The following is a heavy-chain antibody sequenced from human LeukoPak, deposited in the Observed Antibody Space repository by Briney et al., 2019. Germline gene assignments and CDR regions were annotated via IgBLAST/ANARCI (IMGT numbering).Heavy chain of an antibody. Sequence: ASVKVSCKVSGYTLTELSMHWVRQAPGKGLEWVGGFDPEDGETIYAQKIQGRVTMTEDTSTDTAYMELSSLRSEDTAVYYCATSSDIVAPRYYYYYGMDVWGQGTTVTVSS. CDR1: GYTLTELS. CDR2: FDPEDGET. D-gene: IGHD5-12*01. J-gene: IGHJ6*02. V-gene: IGHV1-24*01. CDR3: ATSSDIVAPRYYYYYGMDV.